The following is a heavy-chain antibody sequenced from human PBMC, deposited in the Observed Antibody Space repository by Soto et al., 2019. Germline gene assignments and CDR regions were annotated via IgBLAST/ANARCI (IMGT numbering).Heavy chain of an antibody. J-gene: IGHJ4*02. Sequence: QITLKESGPTLVKPTQTLTLTCTFSGFSLSTSGVGVGWIRQPPGKALEWLALIYWDDDKRYSPSLKSPLTITKDTSKNQVVLTMTNMDPVDTATYYCAHSRDGYNWYYFDYWGQGTLVTVSS. CDR3: AHSRDGYNWYYFDY. V-gene: IGHV2-5*02. CDR2: IYWDDDK. D-gene: IGHD5-12*01. CDR1: GFSLSTSGVG.